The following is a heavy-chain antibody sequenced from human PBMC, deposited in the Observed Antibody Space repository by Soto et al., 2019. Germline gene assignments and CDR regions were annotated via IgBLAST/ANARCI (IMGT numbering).Heavy chain of an antibody. V-gene: IGHV3-23*01. Sequence: EPQLLESGGGLAHPGGSLRLSCGASGFTFSSYAMSWVRQAPGKGLEWVAAISGSGVSTYYADSVRGRSTISRDNSKKTLDLQRNSLRAEDTAVYYCAKFYCISTMCQAPAAKSTGGFEIWGQGTLVTVSS. CDR1: GFTFSSYA. D-gene: IGHD2-2*01. CDR2: ISGSGVST. J-gene: IGHJ3*02. CDR3: AKFYCISTMCQAPAAKSTGGFEI.